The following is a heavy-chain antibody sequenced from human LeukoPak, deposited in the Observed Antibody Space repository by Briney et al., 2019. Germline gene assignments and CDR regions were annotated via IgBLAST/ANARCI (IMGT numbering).Heavy chain of an antibody. CDR3: ARGYYDTLTGPDY. Sequence: GGSLRLSCAASGFTFSSYSMNWVRQAPGKGVEWVSSISSSSSYIYYADSVKGRFTISRDNAKNSLYLQMSSLRAADTAVYYCARGYYDTLTGPDYWGQGTLVTVSS. CDR2: ISSSSSYI. V-gene: IGHV3-21*01. CDR1: GFTFSSYS. D-gene: IGHD3-9*01. J-gene: IGHJ4*02.